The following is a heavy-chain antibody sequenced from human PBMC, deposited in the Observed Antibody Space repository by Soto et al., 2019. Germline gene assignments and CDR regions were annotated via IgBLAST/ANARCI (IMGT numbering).Heavy chain of an antibody. V-gene: IGHV5-51*01. D-gene: IGHD1-26*01. J-gene: IGHJ4*02. CDR3: ARSYSGTYPPPYYFDY. CDR2: IYPGDSDT. Sequence: ESLKISCKGSGFSFTKYWIGWVRQMPGKGLEWMGMIYPGDSDTRYSPSFQGQVIISADKSINTAYLQWSSLQASDTAIYYCARSYSGTYPPPYYFDYWGQGTLVTVSS. CDR1: GFSFTKYW.